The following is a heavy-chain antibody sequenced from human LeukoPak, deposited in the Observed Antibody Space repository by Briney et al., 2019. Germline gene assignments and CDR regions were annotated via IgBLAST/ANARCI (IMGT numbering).Heavy chain of an antibody. CDR2: ISRSSSFT. J-gene: IGHJ4*02. D-gene: IGHD3-22*01. V-gene: IGHV3-11*05. CDR3: ARDIEVFRPYDSSGYYFHGN. CDR1: GFIFSDYY. Sequence: PGGSLRLSCAASGFIFSDYYMSWICQAPGKGLEFVSNISRSSSFTNYADSVKGRFPISRDNAKNSLYLQMNSLRAEDTAVYYCARDIEVFRPYDSSGYYFHGNWGQGTLVTVSS.